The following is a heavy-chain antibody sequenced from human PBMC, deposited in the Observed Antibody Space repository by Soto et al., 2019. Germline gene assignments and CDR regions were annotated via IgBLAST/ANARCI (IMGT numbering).Heavy chain of an antibody. Sequence: ESLKISCKGSGYTFSSHWIVWVRQMPGKGLEWVGIIYPGDSDTRYSPSFQGQVTISADKSISTAFLQWSSLEASDSAIYYCTRFFLSGGMDVWGQGTTVTVSS. CDR1: GYTFSSHW. V-gene: IGHV5-51*01. CDR2: IYPGDSDT. J-gene: IGHJ6*02. CDR3: TRFFLSGGMDV.